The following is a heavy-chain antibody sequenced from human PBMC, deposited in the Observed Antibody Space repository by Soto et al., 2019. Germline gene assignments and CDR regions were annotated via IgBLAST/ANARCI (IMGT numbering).Heavy chain of an antibody. Sequence: GGSLRLSCPAYGFSFSSYSMNWVRQAPGEGLEWVSSISSRNYRTSYYIHYANSVKGRLNISRDNAKNSLYLQMNRLRAEDTAVYYCVRVRLDYGRKPYFFDSWGLG. CDR3: VRVRLDYGRKPYFFDS. J-gene: IGHJ4*02. CDR2: ISSRNYRTSYYI. V-gene: IGHV3-21*04. D-gene: IGHD4-17*01. CDR1: GFSFSSYS.